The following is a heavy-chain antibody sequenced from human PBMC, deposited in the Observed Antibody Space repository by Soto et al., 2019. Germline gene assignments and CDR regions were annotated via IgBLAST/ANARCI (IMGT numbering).Heavy chain of an antibody. Sequence: EVQLVESGGGLVKPGGSLRLSCAASGFTFSNAWMSWVRQAPGKGLEWVGRIKSKTDGGTTDYAAPVKGRFTISRDDSKNTLYLQMNSLKTEDTAVYYCTTGLGDRYYYGMDVWGQGTTVTVSS. J-gene: IGHJ6*02. CDR1: GFTFSNAW. CDR2: IKSKTDGGTT. D-gene: IGHD3-16*01. V-gene: IGHV3-15*01. CDR3: TTGLGDRYYYGMDV.